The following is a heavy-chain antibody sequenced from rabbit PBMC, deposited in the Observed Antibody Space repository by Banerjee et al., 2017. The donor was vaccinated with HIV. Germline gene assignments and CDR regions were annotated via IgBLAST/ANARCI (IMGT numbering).Heavy chain of an antibody. Sequence: QEQLEESGGDLVKPEGSLTLTCSASGFSFSSSYWICWVRQAPGKGLEWIACIYTGSSGSTYYASWAKGRFTISKTSSTTVTLQVTSLTAADTATYFCARDTDGYAGYSYATEFNLWGPGTLVTVS. D-gene: IGHD6-1*01. J-gene: IGHJ4*01. CDR1: GFSFSSSYW. CDR2: IYTGSSGST. V-gene: IGHV1S45*01. CDR3: ARDTDGYAGYSYATEFNL.